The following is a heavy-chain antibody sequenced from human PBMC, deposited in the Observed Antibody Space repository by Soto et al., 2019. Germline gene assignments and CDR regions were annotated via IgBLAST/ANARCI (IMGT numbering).Heavy chain of an antibody. CDR1: GGTFSSYA. D-gene: IGHD5-12*01. V-gene: IGHV1-69*01. Sequence: QVQLVQSGAEVKKPGSSVKVSCKSSGGTFSSYAISWVRQAPGQGLEWMGGIIPIFGTANYAQKFQGRVTITADESTSTAYIELSSLRSEDTAVYYCADGGYSGCLGGTRAFDIWGPGTMVNVSS. CDR2: IIPIFGTA. CDR3: ADGGYSGCLGGTRAFDI. J-gene: IGHJ3*02.